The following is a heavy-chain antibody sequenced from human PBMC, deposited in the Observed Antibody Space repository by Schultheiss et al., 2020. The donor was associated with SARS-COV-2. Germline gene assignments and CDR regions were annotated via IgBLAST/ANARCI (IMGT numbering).Heavy chain of an antibody. Sequence: GESLKISCAASGFTFSSYWMSWVRQAPGKGLEWVANIKQDGSEKYYVDSVKGRFTISRDNAKNSLYLQMNSLRPEDTAVYYCARGGLGLDSWGQGTLVTVSS. CDR2: IKQDGSEK. J-gene: IGHJ4*02. CDR3: ARGGLGLDS. CDR1: GFTFSSYW. V-gene: IGHV3-7*01. D-gene: IGHD6-19*01.